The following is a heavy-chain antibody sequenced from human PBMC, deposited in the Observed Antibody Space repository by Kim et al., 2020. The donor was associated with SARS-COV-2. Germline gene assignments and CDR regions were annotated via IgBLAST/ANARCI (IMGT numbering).Heavy chain of an antibody. CDR1: GDSISTSNW. Sequence: SETLSLTCAVSGDSISTSNWWSWVRQPPGKGLELIGEIHHSGNTNYNPSLKSRVSISVDNYKNQFSLKLNPVTAADTAVYYCARLRTDTGSYSRFSYWGQGTLVTVSS. D-gene: IGHD1-26*01. J-gene: IGHJ4*02. CDR2: IHHSGNT. CDR3: ARLRTDTGSYSRFSY. V-gene: IGHV4-4*02.